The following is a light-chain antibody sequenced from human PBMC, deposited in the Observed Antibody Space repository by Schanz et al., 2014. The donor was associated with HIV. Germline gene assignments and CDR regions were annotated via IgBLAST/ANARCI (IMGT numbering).Light chain of an antibody. Sequence: QSVLTQPPSVSAAPGQKVTISCSGSSSNIGNNYVSWYQQLPGTAPKLLIHNDNQRPSGVPDRFSGSKSGTSASLAISGLQSEDEADYYRAAWDVNLNGPVFGGGTKLTVL. V-gene: IGLV1-44*01. CDR2: NDN. CDR3: AAWDVNLNGPV. J-gene: IGLJ2*01. CDR1: SSNIGNNY.